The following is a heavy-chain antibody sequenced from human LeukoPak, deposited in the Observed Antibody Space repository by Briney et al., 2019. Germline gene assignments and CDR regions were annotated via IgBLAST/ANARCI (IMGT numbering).Heavy chain of an antibody. CDR3: ARDNWAVAGAGDFDY. Sequence: ASVKVSCKASGYTFTGYYMHWVRQAPGQGLEWMGWINPNSGGTNYAQKFQDRVTMTRDTSISTAYMELSRLRSDDTAVYYCARDNWAVAGAGDFDYWGQGTLVTVSS. J-gene: IGHJ4*02. CDR1: GYTFTGYY. D-gene: IGHD6-19*01. V-gene: IGHV1-2*02. CDR2: INPNSGGT.